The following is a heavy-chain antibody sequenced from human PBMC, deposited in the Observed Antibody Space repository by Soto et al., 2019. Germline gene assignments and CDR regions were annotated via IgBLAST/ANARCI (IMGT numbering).Heavy chain of an antibody. D-gene: IGHD6-19*01. CDR1: GASISNYY. V-gene: IGHV4-59*01. J-gene: IGHJ4*02. CDR3: ARSMAGRIDF. CDR2: VHFTGST. Sequence: QVKLQESGPGLVKPSETLSLSCNISGASISNYYWSWIRQTPGRGLEWIGWVHFTGSTRYNPSLRSRLSISADTSRTHFFLRLSAVTAADTALYYCARSMAGRIDFWGQGTLVTVSS.